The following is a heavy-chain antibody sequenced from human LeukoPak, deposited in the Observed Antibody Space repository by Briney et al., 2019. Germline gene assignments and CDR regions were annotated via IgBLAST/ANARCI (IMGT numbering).Heavy chain of an antibody. CDR1: GGSISSYY. J-gene: IGHJ5*02. D-gene: IGHD3-3*01. V-gene: IGHV4-34*01. CDR2: INHSGST. Sequence: SETLSLTCTVSGGSISSYYWSWIRQPPGKGLEWIGEINHSGSTNYNPSLKSRVTISVDTSKNQFSLKLSSVTAADTAVYYCARSDKRDFWMGYNWFDPWGQGTLVTVSS. CDR3: ARSDKRDFWMGYNWFDP.